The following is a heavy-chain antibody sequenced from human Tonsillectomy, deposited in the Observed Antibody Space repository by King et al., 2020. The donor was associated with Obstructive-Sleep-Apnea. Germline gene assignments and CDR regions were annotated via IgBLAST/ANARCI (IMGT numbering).Heavy chain of an antibody. V-gene: IGHV4-34*01. CDR1: GGSFSGYY. Sequence: VQLQQWGAGLLKPSETLSLTCAVYGGSFSGYYWSWIRQPPGKGLEWIGEINHSGSTNYNPSLKSRVTISVDTSKNQFSLKLSSVTAADTAVYYCARSGRSYTMIVAPSYYYGMDVWGQGTTVTVSS. D-gene: IGHD3-22*01. CDR2: INHSGST. J-gene: IGHJ6*02. CDR3: ARSGRSYTMIVAPSYYYGMDV.